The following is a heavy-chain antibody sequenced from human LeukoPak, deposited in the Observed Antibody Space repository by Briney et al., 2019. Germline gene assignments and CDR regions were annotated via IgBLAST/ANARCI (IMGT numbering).Heavy chain of an antibody. CDR1: GFTFTGYW. Sequence: PGGSLRLSCAASGFTFTGYWMVWVRQAPGKGLEGVAHIKQDGSQKHYVDSVKGRFTISRDNAKKSLYLQMNNLRAEDTGVYYCAREDWGPDYWGQGTLVTVSS. CDR2: IKQDGSQK. J-gene: IGHJ4*02. CDR3: AREDWGPDY. D-gene: IGHD7-27*01. V-gene: IGHV3-7*01.